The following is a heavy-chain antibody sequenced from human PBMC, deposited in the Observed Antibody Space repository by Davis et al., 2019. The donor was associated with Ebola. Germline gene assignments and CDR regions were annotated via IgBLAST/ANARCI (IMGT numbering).Heavy chain of an antibody. D-gene: IGHD5-18*01. CDR2: ISYDGSNK. CDR3: AKVRVDTVLAYDALDI. Sequence: GESLKISCAASGFTFSDYAMHWVRQAPGKGLEWVAVISYDGSNKYYADSVKGRFTISRDNSKNTLHLQMNSLRVEDTAVYYCAKVRVDTVLAYDALDIWGQGTTVTVSS. J-gene: IGHJ3*02. V-gene: IGHV3-30*18. CDR1: GFTFSDYA.